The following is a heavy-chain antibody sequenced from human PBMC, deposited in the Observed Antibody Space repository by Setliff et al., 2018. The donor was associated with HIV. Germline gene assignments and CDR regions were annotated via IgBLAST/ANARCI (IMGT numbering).Heavy chain of an antibody. J-gene: IGHJ4*02. CDR1: GGSISSTNYF. D-gene: IGHD3-16*01. Sequence: SEPLSLTCTVSGGSISSTNYFWGWIRQPPGKGLEWIGTIYYHRSTYYNPSLKSRVTISIDTSKNQFSLQLTTVTAADTAVYYCVNPSGAMGDFDSWGQVTLVT. V-gene: IGHV4-39*01. CDR2: IYYHRST. CDR3: VNPSGAMGDFDS.